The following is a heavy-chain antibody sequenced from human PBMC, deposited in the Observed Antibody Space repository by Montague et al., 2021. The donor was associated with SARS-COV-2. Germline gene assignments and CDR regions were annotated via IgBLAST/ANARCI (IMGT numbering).Heavy chain of an antibody. D-gene: IGHD2-21*01. CDR2: TYTRGGT. CDR3: ARGNRVIAPTLLSGMDV. CDR1: GDSINSGPYF. Sequence: TLSLTCSVSGDSINSGPYFWNWIRQPAGKGLEWIGRTYTRGGTHSNPSLESRVTISTDTSKNQLSLELSSVTVADMAVYYCARGNRVIAPTLLSGMDVWGQGTTVTVSS. V-gene: IGHV4-61*02. J-gene: IGHJ6*02.